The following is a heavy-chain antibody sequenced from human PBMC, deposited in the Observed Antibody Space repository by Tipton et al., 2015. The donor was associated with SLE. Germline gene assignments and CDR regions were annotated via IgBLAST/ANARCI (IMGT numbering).Heavy chain of an antibody. V-gene: IGHV4-34*01. J-gene: IGHJ6*03. CDR1: GGSFSDYY. CDR3: AREAPTYYYDSSGYSSYYYYYMDV. CDR2: INHSGST. D-gene: IGHD3-22*01. Sequence: TLSLTCAVYGGSFSDYYWSWIRQPPGKGLEWIGEINHSGSTTYNPSLKSRVTISVDTSKNQFSLKLSSVTAADTAVYYCAREAPTYYYDSSGYSSYYYYYMDVWGKGTTVTVSS.